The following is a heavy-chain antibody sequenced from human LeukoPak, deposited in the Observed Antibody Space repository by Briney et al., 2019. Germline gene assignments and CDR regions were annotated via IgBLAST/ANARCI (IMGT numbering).Heavy chain of an antibody. V-gene: IGHV4-59*01. J-gene: IGHJ5*02. Sequence: SETLSLTCNVSGGSISNYYWTWIRQPPGKGLEWIGYIYYSGSTNYNLSLKSRVTISVDTSKNQFSLKLSSVTAADTAVYYCARHYGSGRDGFLSWFDPWGKGTLVTVSS. CDR3: ARHYGSGRDGFLSWFDP. CDR1: GGSISNYY. D-gene: IGHD3-10*01. CDR2: IYYSGST.